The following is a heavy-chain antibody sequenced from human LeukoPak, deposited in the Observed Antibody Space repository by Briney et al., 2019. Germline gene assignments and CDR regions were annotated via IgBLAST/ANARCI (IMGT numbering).Heavy chain of an antibody. CDR1: GFTFDDYA. CDR3: AKTAGSQQLSWVAFDI. V-gene: IGHV3-9*01. J-gene: IGHJ3*02. Sequence: GRSLRLSCAASGFTFDDYAMHWVRQAPGKGLEWVSGISWNSGSIGYADSVKGRFTISRDNAKNSLYLQMNSLRAEDTALYYCAKTAGSQQLSWVAFDIWGQGTMVTVSS. D-gene: IGHD6-13*01. CDR2: ISWNSGSI.